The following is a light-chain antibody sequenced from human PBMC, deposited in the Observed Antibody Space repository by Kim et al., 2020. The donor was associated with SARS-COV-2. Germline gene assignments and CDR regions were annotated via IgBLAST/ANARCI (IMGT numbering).Light chain of an antibody. CDR2: GAS. CDR1: QSGYSN. V-gene: IGKV3-15*01. J-gene: IGKJ3*01. CDR3: QQYNKWPPI. Sequence: VSPGERATLSCRASQSGYSNLAWYQQKPGQAPRLLIYGASTRATGIPARFSGSGSGTEFTLTISSLQSEDFAVYYCQQYNKWPPIFGPGTKVDIK.